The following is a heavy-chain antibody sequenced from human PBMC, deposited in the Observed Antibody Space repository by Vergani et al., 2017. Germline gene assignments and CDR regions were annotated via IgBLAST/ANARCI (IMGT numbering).Heavy chain of an antibody. CDR2: IYYRGST. CDR3: ARVPYYYDSSGYFDY. Sequence: QVQLQESGPGLVKPSETLSLTCTVSGGSISSSSYYWGWIRQPPGKGLEWIGSIYYRGSTYYNPSLKSRVTISVDTSKNQFSLKLSSVTAADTAVYYCARVPYYYDSSGYFDYWGQGTLVTVSS. D-gene: IGHD3-22*01. V-gene: IGHV4-39*01. CDR1: GGSISSSSYY. J-gene: IGHJ4*02.